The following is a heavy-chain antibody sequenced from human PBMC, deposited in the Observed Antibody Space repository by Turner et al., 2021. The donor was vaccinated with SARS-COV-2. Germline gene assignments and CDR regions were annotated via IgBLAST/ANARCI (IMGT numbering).Heavy chain of an antibody. J-gene: IGHJ6*02. CDR2: IYYSGST. D-gene: IGHD4-4*01. CDR3: ATEMTTVTLYYYYGMDV. V-gene: IGHV4-39*01. CDR1: GGSISSSSYY. Sequence: QLQLQESGPGQVKPSETLSLTCTVSGGSISSSSYYWGWIRQPPGKGLEWIGSIYYSGSTYYNPSLKSRVTISVDTSKNQFTLKLSSVTAADTAVYYCATEMTTVTLYYYYGMDVWGQGTTVTVSS.